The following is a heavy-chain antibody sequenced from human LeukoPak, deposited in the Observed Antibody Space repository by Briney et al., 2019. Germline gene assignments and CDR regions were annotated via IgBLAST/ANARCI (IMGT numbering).Heavy chain of an antibody. J-gene: IGHJ5*02. CDR2: IIPILGIA. V-gene: IGHV1-69*04. CDR1: GYTFTSYG. CDR3: ARDRGDGSVDP. Sequence: ASVKVSCKASGYTFTSYGISWVRQAPGQGLEWMGRIIPILGIANYAQKFQGRVTITADKSTSTAYMELSSLRSEDTAVYYCARDRGDGSVDPWGQGTLVTVSS. D-gene: IGHD5-24*01.